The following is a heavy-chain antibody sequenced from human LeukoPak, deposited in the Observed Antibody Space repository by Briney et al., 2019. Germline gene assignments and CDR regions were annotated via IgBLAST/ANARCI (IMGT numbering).Heavy chain of an antibody. J-gene: IGHJ3*02. CDR3: AKGRVDTAMKNAFDI. CDR2: ISWNSGSI. CDR1: GFTFDDHA. D-gene: IGHD5-18*01. Sequence: GGSLRLSCAASGFTFDDHAMHWVRRAPGKGLEWVSGISWNSGSIGYADSVKGRFTISRDNAKNSLYLQMNSLRAEDTALYYCAKGRVDTAMKNAFDIWGQGTMVTVSS. V-gene: IGHV3-9*01.